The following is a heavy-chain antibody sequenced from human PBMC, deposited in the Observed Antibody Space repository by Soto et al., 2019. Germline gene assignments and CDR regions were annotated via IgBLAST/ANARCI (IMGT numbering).Heavy chain of an antibody. V-gene: IGHV6-1*01. CDR3: ARGQGMAHSGYSSSPWYSAWDYYYYYYMDV. CDR1: GDSVSSNSAA. Sequence: PSQTLSLTCAISGDSVSSNSAAWNWIRQSPSRGLEWLGRTYYRSKWYNDYAVSVKSRITINPDTSKNQFSLQLNSVTPEDTAVYYCARGQGMAHSGYSSSPWYSAWDYYYYYYMDVWGKGTTVTVSS. D-gene: IGHD6-13*01. J-gene: IGHJ6*03. CDR2: TYYRSKWYN.